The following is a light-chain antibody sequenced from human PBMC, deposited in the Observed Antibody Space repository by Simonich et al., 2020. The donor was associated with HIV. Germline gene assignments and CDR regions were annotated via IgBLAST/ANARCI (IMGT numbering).Light chain of an antibody. CDR1: QSLLHSDGKTY. V-gene: IGKV2-29*02. J-gene: IGKJ4*01. CDR3: MQGLYIPLT. CDR2: EVS. Sequence: DTVMTQTPLSLSVTPGQPASISCKFSQSLLHSDGKTYLHWYLQKAGQSLPLLIYEVSSRFSGVPYRFSGSGSGTDFTLQISRVEAEDVGVYYCMQGLYIPLTFGGGTKVEIK.